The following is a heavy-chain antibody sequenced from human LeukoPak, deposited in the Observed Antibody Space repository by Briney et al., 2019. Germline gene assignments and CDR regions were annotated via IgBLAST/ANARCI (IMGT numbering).Heavy chain of an antibody. CDR1: GGSLTSSSYS. CDR2: ISYSGST. V-gene: IGHV4-61*01. CDR3: ARRKGAVTGMGDFDY. Sequence: SETLSLTCTVSGGSLTSSSYSWGWIRQPPGKGLEWIGYISYSGSTNYNPSLKSRVTISVDASKSQFSLKLTSMTVADTAVYYCARRKGAVTGMGDFDYWGQGTLVTVS. J-gene: IGHJ4*02. D-gene: IGHD6-19*01.